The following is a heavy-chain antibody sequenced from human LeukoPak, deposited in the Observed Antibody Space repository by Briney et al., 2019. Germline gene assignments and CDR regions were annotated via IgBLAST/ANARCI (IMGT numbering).Heavy chain of an antibody. J-gene: IGHJ6*02. V-gene: IGHV4-30-2*01. CDR2: IYHSGST. Sequence: TPSQALSLTCAVSGGSISSGGYSWSWIRQPPGKGLEWIGYIYHSGSTYYNPSLKSRVTISVDRSKNQFSLKLGSVTAADTAVYYCARVLGYCSGGSCYYYYGMDVWGQGTTVTVSS. CDR3: ARVLGYCSGGSCYYYYGMDV. D-gene: IGHD2-15*01. CDR1: GGSISSGGYS.